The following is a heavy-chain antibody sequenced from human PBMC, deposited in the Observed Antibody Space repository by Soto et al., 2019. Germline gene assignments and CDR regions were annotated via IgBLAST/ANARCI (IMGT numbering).Heavy chain of an antibody. D-gene: IGHD1-7*01. CDR1: GYTFPGYY. Sequence: ASVKVSCKASGYTFPGYYIHWVRQAPGQGLEWVGEISPKSGGTRYAQKFQGRVTMTKDTSINTVYMELSNLSPDDTAVYYCGRGRSGELVVFYWGQGTLVTVSS. CDR2: ISPKSGGT. V-gene: IGHV1-2*02. CDR3: GRGRSGELVVFY. J-gene: IGHJ4*02.